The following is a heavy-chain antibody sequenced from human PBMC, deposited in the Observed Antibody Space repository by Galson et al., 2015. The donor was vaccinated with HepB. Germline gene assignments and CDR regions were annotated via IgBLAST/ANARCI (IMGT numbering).Heavy chain of an antibody. CDR3: TTDVYFSSYWSWLDP. V-gene: IGHV3-15*01. CDR1: GFAFNNAW. Sequence: SLRLSCAASGFAFNNAWMNWVRQAPGKGLECVGRIKSKTDGGTTEYAAPVKGRFTIARDDSRNTLYLHMHSLKTDDTAVYYCTTDVYFSSYWSWLDPWGQGTLVTVSS. CDR2: IKSKTDGGTT. D-gene: IGHD2-2*01. J-gene: IGHJ5*02.